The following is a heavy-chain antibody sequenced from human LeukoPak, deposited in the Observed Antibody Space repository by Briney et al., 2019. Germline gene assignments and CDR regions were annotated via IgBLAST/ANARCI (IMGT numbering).Heavy chain of an antibody. V-gene: IGHV4-39*01. Sequence: SETLSLTCTVYGGSISSSSYYWGWIRQPPGKGLEWIGSIYYRGSTYYNPSLKSRVTISVDTSKNQFSLKLSSVTAADTAVYYCARSISQYYYGSGKDYYYYMDVWGKGTTVTISS. CDR2: IYYRGST. J-gene: IGHJ6*03. CDR1: GGSISSSSYY. CDR3: ARSISQYYYGSGKDYYYYMDV. D-gene: IGHD3-10*01.